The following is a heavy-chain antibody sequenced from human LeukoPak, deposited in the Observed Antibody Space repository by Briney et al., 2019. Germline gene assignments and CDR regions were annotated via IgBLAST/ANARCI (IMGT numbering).Heavy chain of an antibody. J-gene: IGHJ3*02. D-gene: IGHD6-19*01. CDR2: INHSGST. CDR1: GGSFSGYY. Sequence: SETLSLTCAVYGGSFSGYYWSWIRQPPGKGLEWIGEINHSGSTNYNPSLKSRVTISVDTSKNQFSLKLSSVTAADTAVYYCARVSSGWYGAFDIWGQGTTVTVSS. V-gene: IGHV4-34*01. CDR3: ARVSSGWYGAFDI.